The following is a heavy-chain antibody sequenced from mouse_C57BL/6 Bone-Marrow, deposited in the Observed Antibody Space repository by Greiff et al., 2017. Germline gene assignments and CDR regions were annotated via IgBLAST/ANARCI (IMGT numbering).Heavy chain of an antibody. V-gene: IGHV6-3*01. D-gene: IGHD1-1*01. J-gene: IGHJ1*03. Sequence: EVKLEESGGGLVQPGGSMKLSCVASGFTFSNYWMNWVRQSPEKGLEWVAQIRLKSDNYATHYAESVKGRFTISRDDSKSSVYLQMNNLRAEDTGIYYCTDYYGSSDWYFDVWGTGTTVTVSS. CDR1: GFTFSNYW. CDR3: TDYYGSSDWYFDV. CDR2: IRLKSDNYAT.